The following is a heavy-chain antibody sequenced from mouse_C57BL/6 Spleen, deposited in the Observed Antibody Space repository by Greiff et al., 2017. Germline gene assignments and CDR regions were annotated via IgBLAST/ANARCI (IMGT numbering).Heavy chain of an antibody. J-gene: IGHJ4*01. CDR1: GYTFTSYT. CDR2: INPSSGYT. Sequence: QVQLQQSGAELARPGASVKMSCKASGYTFTSYTMHWVKQRPGQGLEWIGYINPSSGYTKYNQKFKDKATLTADKSSSTAYMQLSSLTSEDSAVYYCARYDGSSYDYAMDYWGQGTSVTVDS. CDR3: ARYDGSSYDYAMDY. D-gene: IGHD1-1*01. V-gene: IGHV1-4*01.